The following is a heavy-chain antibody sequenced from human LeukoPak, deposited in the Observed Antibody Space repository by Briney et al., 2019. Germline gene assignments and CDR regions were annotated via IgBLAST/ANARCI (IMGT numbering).Heavy chain of an antibody. CDR3: ASSVAAAGSIDY. CDR1: GFTFSDYY. D-gene: IGHD6-13*01. V-gene: IGHV3-11*01. Sequence: GGSLRLSCAASGFTFSDYYMSLIRQAPGKGLEWVSYISSSGSTIYYADSVKGRFTISRDNAKNSLYLQMNSLRAEDTAVYYCASSVAAAGSIDYWGQGTLVTVSS. CDR2: ISSSGSTI. J-gene: IGHJ4*02.